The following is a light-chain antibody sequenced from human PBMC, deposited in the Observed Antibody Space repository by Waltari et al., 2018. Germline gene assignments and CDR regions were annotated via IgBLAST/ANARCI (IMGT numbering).Light chain of an antibody. V-gene: IGKV3-11*01. Sequence: EIVLTQSPATLSLSPGEGATLSCRDSQSISNNHLAWYQQKPGQAPRLLIYGASSRATVIPARFSGSVSETDFTLTISSLQPEDFAVYYCQQRTTWGAFGLGTKVEL. CDR3: QQRTTWGA. J-gene: IGKJ1*01. CDR1: QSISNNH. CDR2: GAS.